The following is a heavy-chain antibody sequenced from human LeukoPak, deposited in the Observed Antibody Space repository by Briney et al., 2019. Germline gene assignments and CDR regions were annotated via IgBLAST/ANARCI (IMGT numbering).Heavy chain of an antibody. CDR2: ISGSGGAP. D-gene: IGHD4-17*01. V-gene: IGHV3-23*01. CDR3: AKVTTGFWVCDH. J-gene: IGHJ5*02. CDR1: GFAFSSYG. Sequence: GGSLRLSCAASGFAFSSYGMHWVRQAPGKGLEWVSGISGSGGAPNYADSVKGRFTISRDNSKNTLYLQMNSLTDEDTAVYYCAKVTTGFWVCDHWGQGTLVTVSS.